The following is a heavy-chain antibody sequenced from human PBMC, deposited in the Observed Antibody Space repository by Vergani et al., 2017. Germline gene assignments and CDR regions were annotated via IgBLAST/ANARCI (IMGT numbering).Heavy chain of an antibody. CDR3: ARTVSSSWYEGAFWFDP. CDR2: IFSNDEK. V-gene: IGHV2-26*01. J-gene: IGHJ5*02. D-gene: IGHD6-13*01. Sequence: QVTLKESGPVLVKPPETLTLTCTVSGFSLSNARMGVSWIRQPPGKALEWLAHIFSNDEKSYSTSLKSRLTISKDTSKSQVVLTMTNMDPVDTATYCCARTVSSSWYEGAFWFDPWGQGTLVTVSS. CDR1: GFSLSNARMG.